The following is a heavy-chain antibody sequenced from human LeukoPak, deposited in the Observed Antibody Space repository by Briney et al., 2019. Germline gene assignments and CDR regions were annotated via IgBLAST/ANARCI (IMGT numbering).Heavy chain of an antibody. V-gene: IGHV1-2*02. Sequence: ASVKVSCKTSGYTFTAYYMHWVRQAPGQGPEWMGWINPNSGGTNYAQKFQGRVTMTRDTSINTAYMELSRLRSDDTAVYYCARGPIVVVPAAKGSGWFDPWGQGTLVTVSS. CDR3: ARGPIVVVPAAKGSGWFDP. CDR1: GYTFTAYY. D-gene: IGHD2-2*01. CDR2: INPNSGGT. J-gene: IGHJ5*02.